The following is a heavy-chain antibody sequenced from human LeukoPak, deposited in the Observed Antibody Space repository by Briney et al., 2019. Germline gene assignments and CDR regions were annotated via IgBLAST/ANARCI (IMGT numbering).Heavy chain of an antibody. CDR3: ARQGVRFLEWFLDY. CDR2: IYYSGST. V-gene: IGHV4-59*01. Sequence: SETLSLTCTVSGGSISSYYWSWIQQPPGKGLEWIGYIYYSGSTNYNPSLKSRVTISVDTSKNQFSLKLSSVPAADTAVYYCARQGVRFLEWFLDYWGQGTLVTVSS. CDR1: GGSISSYY. D-gene: IGHD3-3*01. J-gene: IGHJ4*02.